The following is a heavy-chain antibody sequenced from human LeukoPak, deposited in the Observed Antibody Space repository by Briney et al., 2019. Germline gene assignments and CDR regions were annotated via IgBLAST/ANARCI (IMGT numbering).Heavy chain of an antibody. V-gene: IGHV3-23*01. CDR1: GFTFSSYS. CDR2: ISGSGGST. D-gene: IGHD3-22*01. CDR3: ANRRTIYDSSGYFDY. J-gene: IGHJ4*02. Sequence: GGSLRLSCAASGFTFSSYSMNWVRQAPGKGLEWVSAISGSGGSTYYADSVKGRFTISRDNSKNTLYLQMNSLRAEDTAVYYCANRRTIYDSSGYFDYWGQGTLVTVSS.